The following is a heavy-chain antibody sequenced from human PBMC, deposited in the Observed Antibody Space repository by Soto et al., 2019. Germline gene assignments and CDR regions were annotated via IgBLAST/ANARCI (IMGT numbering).Heavy chain of an antibody. J-gene: IGHJ1*01. CDR2: IDPSDSYT. D-gene: IGHD6-13*01. V-gene: IGHV5-10-1*01. CDR1: GYSFTSYW. CDR3: ARREFIASKGRAYKYFQH. Sequence: GESLKISCKGSGYSFTSYWISWVRQMPGTGLEWMGRIDPSDSYTNYSPSFQGHVTIPADKSISTAYLQWSSLKASDTAMYYCARREFIASKGRAYKYFQHWGQGTLVTVSS.